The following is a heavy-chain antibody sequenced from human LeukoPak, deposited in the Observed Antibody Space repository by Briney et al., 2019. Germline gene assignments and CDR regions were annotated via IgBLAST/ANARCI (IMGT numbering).Heavy chain of an antibody. CDR1: GFTFSSYS. CDR2: ISSSSSYI. D-gene: IGHD1-26*01. Sequence: KPGGSLRLSCAASGFTFSSYSMNWVRQAPGKGLEWVSSISSSSSYIYYADSVKGRFTISRDNAKNSLYLQMNSLRAEDTAVYYCARPPVGATTPAVDIWGQRTMFTVPS. CDR3: ARPPVGATTPAVDI. V-gene: IGHV3-21*01. J-gene: IGHJ3*02.